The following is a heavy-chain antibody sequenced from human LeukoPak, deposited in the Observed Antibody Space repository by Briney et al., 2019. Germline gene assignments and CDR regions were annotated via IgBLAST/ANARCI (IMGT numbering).Heavy chain of an antibody. CDR2: IYYRGST. Sequence: PSETLSLTCTVSGGSISSYYWSWIRQPPGKGLERIGFIYYRGSTNYNPSLKSRVTISVDTSKNQFSLKLSSVTAADTAVYYCARGGYYDSSGYSKFDYWGQGTLVTVSS. CDR1: GGSISSYY. J-gene: IGHJ4*02. D-gene: IGHD3-22*01. V-gene: IGHV4-59*01. CDR3: ARGGYYDSSGYSKFDY.